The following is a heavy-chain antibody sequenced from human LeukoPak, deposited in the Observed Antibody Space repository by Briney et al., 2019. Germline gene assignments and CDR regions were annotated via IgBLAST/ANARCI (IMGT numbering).Heavy chain of an antibody. D-gene: IGHD5-24*01. J-gene: IGHJ4*02. CDR1: GFTFSSYA. CDR3: TKDQFTQEGYFDY. CDR2: ISGSGGST. Sequence: GGSLRLSCAASGFTFSSYAMSWVRQAPGKGLEWVSAISGSGGSTYYADSVKGRFTISRDNSKNTLYLQMDSLRAEDTAVYYCTKDQFTQEGYFDYWGQGTLVTVSS. V-gene: IGHV3-23*01.